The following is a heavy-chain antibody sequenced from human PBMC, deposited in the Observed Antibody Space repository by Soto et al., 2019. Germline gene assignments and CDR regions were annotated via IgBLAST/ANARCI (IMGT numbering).Heavy chain of an antibody. Sequence: SETLSLTCAVSGGSISSSNWWSWVRQPPGKGLEWIGEIYHSGSANYNPSLKSRVTISVDKSKNQFSLKLSSVTAADTAVYYCARGADSSGYYASLDYWGQGTLVTVSS. V-gene: IGHV4-4*02. CDR1: GGSISSSNW. CDR3: ARGADSSGYYASLDY. D-gene: IGHD3-22*01. J-gene: IGHJ4*02. CDR2: IYHSGSA.